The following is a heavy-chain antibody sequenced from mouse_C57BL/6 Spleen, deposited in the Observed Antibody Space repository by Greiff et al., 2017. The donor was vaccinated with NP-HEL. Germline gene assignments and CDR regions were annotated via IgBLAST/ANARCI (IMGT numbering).Heavy chain of an antibody. CDR3: AREASYDYGAY. J-gene: IGHJ3*01. V-gene: IGHV5-4*01. D-gene: IGHD2-4*01. CDR1: GFTFSSYA. Sequence: DVQLVESGGGLVKPGGSLKLSCAASGFTFSSYAMSWVRQTPEKRLEWVATISDGGSYTYYPDNVKGRFTISRDNAKNNLYLQMSHLKSEDTAMYYCAREASYDYGAYWGQGTLVTVSA. CDR2: ISDGGSYT.